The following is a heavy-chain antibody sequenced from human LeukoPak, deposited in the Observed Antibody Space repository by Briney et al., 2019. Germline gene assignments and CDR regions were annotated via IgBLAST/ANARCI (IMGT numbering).Heavy chain of an antibody. J-gene: IGHJ3*02. D-gene: IGHD1-26*01. CDR3: ARCWGSGIYLFDAFDI. CDR1: RFTFSNYV. Sequence: GGSLRLSCAASRFTFSNYVMHWVRQAPGKGLEWVAVISYDGSDKYYADSVKGRFTISRDNSKNTLYLQMNSLRAEDTAVYYCARCWGSGIYLFDAFDIWGQGTMVTVSS. V-gene: IGHV3-30*03. CDR2: ISYDGSDK.